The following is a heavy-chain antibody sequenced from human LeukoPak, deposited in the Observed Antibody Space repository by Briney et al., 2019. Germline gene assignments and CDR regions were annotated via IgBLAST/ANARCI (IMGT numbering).Heavy chain of an antibody. V-gene: IGHV1-69*13. CDR2: IIPIFGTA. D-gene: IGHD4-17*01. CDR1: GGTFSSYA. J-gene: IGHJ6*02. Sequence: ASVKVSCKASGGTFSSYAISWVRQAPGQGLEWMGGIIPIFGTANYAQKFQGRVTITADESTSSAYMELSSLRSEDTAVYYCARDYGDYGYGMDVWGQGTTVTVSS. CDR3: ARDYGDYGYGMDV.